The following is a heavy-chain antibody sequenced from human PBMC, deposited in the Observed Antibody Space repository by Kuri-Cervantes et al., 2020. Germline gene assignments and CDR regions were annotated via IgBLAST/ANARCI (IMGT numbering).Heavy chain of an antibody. CDR2: IWYDGSNK. D-gene: IGHD4-17*01. CDR3: ARDYGDYGTFDY. V-gene: IGHV3-33*08. Sequence: GGSLRLSCTASGFTFSSYALSWVRQAPGKGLEWVAVIWYDGSNKYYADSVKGRFTISRDNSKNTLYLQMNSLRAEDTAVYYCARDYGDYGTFDYWGQGTLVTVSS. J-gene: IGHJ4*02. CDR1: GFTFSSYA.